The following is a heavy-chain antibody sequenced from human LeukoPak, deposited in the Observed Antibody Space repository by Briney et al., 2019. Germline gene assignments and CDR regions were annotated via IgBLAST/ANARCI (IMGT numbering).Heavy chain of an antibody. CDR3: TRTRIAAAGRVVFDI. J-gene: IGHJ3*02. CDR1: GGTFSSYA. CDR2: IIPIFGTA. V-gene: IGHV1-69*05. Sequence: SVKVSCKASGGTFSSYAISWVRQAPGQGLEWMGGIIPIFGTANYAQKFQGRVTITTDESTSTAYMELSSLRSEDTAVYYCTRTRIAAAGRVVFDIWGQGTMVTVSS. D-gene: IGHD6-13*01.